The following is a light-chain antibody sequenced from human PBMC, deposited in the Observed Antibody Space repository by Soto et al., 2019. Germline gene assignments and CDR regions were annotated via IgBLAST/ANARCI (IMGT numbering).Light chain of an antibody. V-gene: IGLV2-14*01. Sequence: QSVLTQPASVSGSPGQSITISCTGYIHYDFVSWYQQHPGTAPKLVIYEVSNRPSGTSDRFSGSKSGHTASLTISGLQTEDEAVYYCGSYAGSYTYVFGTGTKVTVL. CDR3: GSYAGSYTYV. CDR1: IHYDF. J-gene: IGLJ1*01. CDR2: EVS.